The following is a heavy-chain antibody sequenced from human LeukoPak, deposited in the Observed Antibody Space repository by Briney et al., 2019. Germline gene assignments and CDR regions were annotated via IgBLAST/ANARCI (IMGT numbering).Heavy chain of an antibody. CDR1: GFSLSTSGVG. CDR2: IYWDDDK. Sequence: SGPTLVNPTQTLTLTCTFSGFSLSTSGVGVGWIRQPPGKALEWLALIYWDDDKRYSPCLKSRLTITKDTSKNQVVLTMTNMDPVDTATYYCAHRTTMTTVTPSAFDIWGQGTMVTVSS. CDR3: AHRTTMTTVTPSAFDI. V-gene: IGHV2-5*02. D-gene: IGHD4-17*01. J-gene: IGHJ3*02.